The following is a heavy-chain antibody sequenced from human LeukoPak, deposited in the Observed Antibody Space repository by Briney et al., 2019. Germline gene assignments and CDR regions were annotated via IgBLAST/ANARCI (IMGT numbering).Heavy chain of an antibody. D-gene: IGHD7-27*01. Sequence: SETLSLTCTVSGGSISSYYWSWIREPPGKGLEWIGYIYYSGSTNYNPSLKSRVTIAVDTSKNQFSLKLSSVTAADTAVYYCARDWSELGDDAFDIWGQGTMVTVSS. CDR1: GGSISSYY. V-gene: IGHV4-59*01. CDR3: ARDWSELGDDAFDI. J-gene: IGHJ3*02. CDR2: IYYSGST.